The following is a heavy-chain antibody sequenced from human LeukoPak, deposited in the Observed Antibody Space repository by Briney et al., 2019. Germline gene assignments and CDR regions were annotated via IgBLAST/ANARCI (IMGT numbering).Heavy chain of an antibody. D-gene: IGHD2-8*02. CDR3: ARDSTGWQADSFDI. Sequence: GGSLRLSCVASGFTFGNHRMSWVRQAPGKGLEWVADIKQDGGETYYADFVRGRFTISRDNGKNSLYLQMNSLRVEDTAVYFCARDSTGWQADSFDIWGQGTKVTAS. CDR2: IKQDGGET. V-gene: IGHV3-7*01. CDR1: GFTFGNHR. J-gene: IGHJ3*02.